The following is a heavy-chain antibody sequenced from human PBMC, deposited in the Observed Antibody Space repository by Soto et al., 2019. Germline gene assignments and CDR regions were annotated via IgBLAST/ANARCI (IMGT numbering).Heavy chain of an antibody. Sequence: GGSLRLSCVGSGFTFSNYWMHWVRQAPGKGLEWVSRVKSDGSSTSYADSVKGRFTISRDNAKNTLYLQMNSLRADDTAVYYCARGPEEWPNDAFDIWGQGTMVTVSS. CDR1: GFTFSNYW. J-gene: IGHJ3*02. CDR3: ARGPEEWPNDAFDI. D-gene: IGHD3-3*01. CDR2: VKSDGSST. V-gene: IGHV3-74*01.